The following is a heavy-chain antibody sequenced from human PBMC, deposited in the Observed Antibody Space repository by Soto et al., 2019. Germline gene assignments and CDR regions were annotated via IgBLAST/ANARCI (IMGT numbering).Heavy chain of an antibody. Sequence: QVQLVQSGAEVKKPGASVKVSCKASGYTFTSFGISWVRHAPGQGLEWMGWISNHNGGTNYAQKLQGRVNMTTDTSTSTAYMEVRSLTSDDTAVYYCARDIAYGSGTSYGYWGQGTLVTVSS. CDR3: ARDIAYGSGTSYGY. CDR1: GYTFTSFG. D-gene: IGHD3-10*01. V-gene: IGHV1-18*01. CDR2: ISNHNGGT. J-gene: IGHJ4*02.